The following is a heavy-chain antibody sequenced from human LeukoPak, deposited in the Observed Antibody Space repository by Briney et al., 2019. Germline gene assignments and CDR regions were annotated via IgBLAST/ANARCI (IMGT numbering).Heavy chain of an antibody. CDR2: ISSSSSYI. Sequence: GGSLRLSCAASGFTFSSYSMNWVRQAPGKGLEWVSSISSSSSYIYYADSVKGRFTISRDNAKNSLYLQMNSLRAEDTAVYYCARDPQYCSSTSCYLRRGTYYYYYGMDVWGQGTTVTVSS. V-gene: IGHV3-21*01. CDR1: GFTFSSYS. CDR3: ARDPQYCSSTSCYLRRGTYYYYYGMDV. D-gene: IGHD2-2*01. J-gene: IGHJ6*02.